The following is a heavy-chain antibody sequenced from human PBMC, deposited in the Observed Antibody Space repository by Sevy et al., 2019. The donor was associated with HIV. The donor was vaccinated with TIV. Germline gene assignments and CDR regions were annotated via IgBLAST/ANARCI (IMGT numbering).Heavy chain of an antibody. CDR3: AGGHLLRDY. V-gene: IGHV3-48*02. D-gene: IGHD3-3*01. J-gene: IGHJ4*02. CDR1: GFTFRDFS. CDR2: ISRSGSTI. Sequence: GGSLRLSCVASGFTFRDFSMNWVRQAPGKGLEWLSYISRSGSTIYYADSVKGRFTISRDNAMNSLYLQMDSLRDEDTAVYYCAGGHLLRDYWGQGALVTVSS.